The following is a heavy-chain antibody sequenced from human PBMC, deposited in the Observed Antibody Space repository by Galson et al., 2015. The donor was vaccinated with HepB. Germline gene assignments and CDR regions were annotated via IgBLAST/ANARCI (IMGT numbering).Heavy chain of an antibody. Sequence: QSGAEVKKAGESLKISCKGSDYTFTNYWIAWVRQMPGKGLEWMAMIYPADSDTRYSPSFQGRVTISADRSINTAYLQWSSLKASDTAMYYCARQYGDYEPMDLWGQGTSVTVSS. V-gene: IGHV5-51*01. J-gene: IGHJ6*02. CDR3: ARQYGDYEPMDL. CDR2: IYPADSDT. CDR1: DYTFTNYW. D-gene: IGHD4-17*01.